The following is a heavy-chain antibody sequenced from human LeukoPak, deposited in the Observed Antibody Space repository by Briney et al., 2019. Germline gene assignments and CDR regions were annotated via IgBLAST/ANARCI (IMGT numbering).Heavy chain of an antibody. Sequence: GGSLRLSCAGSGFTFSTYEMNWLRQAPGKGLEWVSYIGSRPTTTYYAESARGRFTISRDNTKNSVFLQMTSLRADDAAVYFCATSGAYEISWAFNIWGQGTMVAVSS. CDR2: IGSRPTTT. D-gene: IGHD3-9*01. V-gene: IGHV3-48*03. J-gene: IGHJ3*02. CDR3: ATSGAYEISWAFNI. CDR1: GFTFSTYE.